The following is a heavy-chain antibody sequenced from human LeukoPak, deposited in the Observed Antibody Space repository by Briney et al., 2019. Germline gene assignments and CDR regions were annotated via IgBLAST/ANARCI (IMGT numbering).Heavy chain of an antibody. CDR2: IGIDSGNT. D-gene: IGHD5-24*01. J-gene: IGHJ4*02. CDR1: GFTFSDYS. Sequence: GGSLRLSCAASGFTFSDYSMNWVRQAPGKGLEWISYIGIDSGNTNYADSGKGRFTISGDKAKNSLYLQMNSLRVEDTAVYYCARDYKYAFDNWGQGTLVTVSS. CDR3: ARDYKYAFDN. V-gene: IGHV3-48*01.